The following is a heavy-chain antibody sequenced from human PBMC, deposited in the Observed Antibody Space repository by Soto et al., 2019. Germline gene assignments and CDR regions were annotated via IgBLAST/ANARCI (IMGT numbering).Heavy chain of an antibody. CDR3: ARHRNLGGG. CDR2: INEDGSEK. V-gene: IGHV3-7*03. Sequence: EVQLVESGGGLVQPGGSLRLSCAASGFTFSSSWLTWVRQAPGKGLEWMANINEDGSEKYYVDSVKGRFTISRDNARNSLYLQMNSLRVDDTAVYYCARHRNLGGGRGQGTLVTVSS. D-gene: IGHD3-16*01. CDR1: GFTFSSSW. J-gene: IGHJ4*02.